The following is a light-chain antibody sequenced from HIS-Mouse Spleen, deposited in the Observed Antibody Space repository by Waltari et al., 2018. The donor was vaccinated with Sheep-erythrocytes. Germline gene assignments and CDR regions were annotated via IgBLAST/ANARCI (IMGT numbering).Light chain of an antibody. CDR3: NSRDSSGKV. CDR2: GKN. CDR1: SLRSYY. Sequence: SSELTQDPAVSVALGQTVRITCQGDSLRSYYASWYQQKQGQAPVLVIYGKNNRPAGIPDRCPGSSSGKTASLTITGAQAEDEADYDCNSRDSSGKVFGGGTKLTVL. V-gene: IGLV3-19*01. J-gene: IGLJ2*01.